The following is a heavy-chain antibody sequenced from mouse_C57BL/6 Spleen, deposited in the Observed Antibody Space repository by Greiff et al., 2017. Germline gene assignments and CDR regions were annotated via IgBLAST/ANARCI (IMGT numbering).Heavy chain of an antibody. CDR3: AGGAGTDY. J-gene: IGHJ2*01. CDR2: IHPNSGST. V-gene: IGHV1-64*01. CDR1: GYTFTSYW. Sequence: QVQLQQPGAELVKPGASVKLSCKASGYTFTSYWMHWVKQRPGQGLEWIGIIHPNSGSTNYNEKFTSKATLTVDKTSSAAYMQRSSLTSEDAAVYYCAGGAGTDYWGQGTTLTVSS. D-gene: IGHD4-1*01.